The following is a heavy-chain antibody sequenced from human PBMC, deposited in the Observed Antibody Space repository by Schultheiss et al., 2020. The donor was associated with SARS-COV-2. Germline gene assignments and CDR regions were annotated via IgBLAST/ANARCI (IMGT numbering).Heavy chain of an antibody. CDR3: ARDSGDIRSP. J-gene: IGHJ5*02. CDR1: GYTFTSYY. V-gene: IGHV1-46*01. CDR2: INPSGGST. Sequence: ASVKVSCKASGYTFTSYYMHWVRQAPGQGLEWMGIINPSGGSTSYAQKFQGRVTMTRDTSTSTVYMELSRLRSDDTAVYYCARDSGDIRSPWGQGTLVTVSS.